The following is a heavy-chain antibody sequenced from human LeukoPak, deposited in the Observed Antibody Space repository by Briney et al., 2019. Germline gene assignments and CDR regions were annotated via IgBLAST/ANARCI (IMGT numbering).Heavy chain of an antibody. D-gene: IGHD6-19*01. Sequence: SETLSLTCTVSGGSISSYYWSWIRQPPGKGLEWIGYIYYSGSTNFNPSIKSRVTISVDTSKNQFSLKLSSVTAADTAVYYCARLSGWYDLSDYWGQGTLVTVSS. CDR3: ARLSGWYDLSDY. CDR1: GGSISSYY. V-gene: IGHV4-59*01. J-gene: IGHJ4*02. CDR2: IYYSGST.